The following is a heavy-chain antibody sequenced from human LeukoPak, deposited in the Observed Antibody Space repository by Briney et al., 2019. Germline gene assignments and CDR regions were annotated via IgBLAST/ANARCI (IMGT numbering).Heavy chain of an antibody. CDR2: IYTSGNT. CDR3: ARPYSSGWSGAFDI. Sequence: SETLSLTCTVSGGSISSYYWSWIRRPPGKGLEWIGNIYTSGNTNYNPSLKSRVAISVDTSKNQFSLKLNSVTAADTAVYYCARPYSSGWSGAFDIWGQGTMVNVSS. D-gene: IGHD6-19*01. V-gene: IGHV4-4*09. CDR1: GGSISSYY. J-gene: IGHJ3*02.